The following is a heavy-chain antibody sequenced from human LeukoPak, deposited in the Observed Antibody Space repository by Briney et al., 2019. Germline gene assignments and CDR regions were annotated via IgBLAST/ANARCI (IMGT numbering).Heavy chain of an antibody. CDR2: ISWNSGSI. CDR3: AIASQRGRSGYDFPYFDY. J-gene: IGHJ4*02. D-gene: IGHD5-12*01. CDR1: GFTFEDYA. Sequence: GGSLRLSCAASGFTFEDYAMHWVRQAPGKGLEWVSGISWNSGSIGYADSVKGRFTISRDNAKDSLYLQMNSLRAEDTALYYCAIASQRGRSGYDFPYFDYWGQGTLVTVSS. V-gene: IGHV3-9*01.